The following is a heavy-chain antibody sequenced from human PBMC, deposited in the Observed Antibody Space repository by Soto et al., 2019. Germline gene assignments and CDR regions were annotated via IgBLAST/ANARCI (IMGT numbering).Heavy chain of an antibody. CDR1: GYTFTSYG. CDR2: ISAYNGNT. Sequence: ASVKVSCKASGYTFTSYGISWVRQAPGQGLEWMGWISAYNGNTNYAQKLQGRVTMTTDTSTSTAYMELRSLRSDDTAVYYCARDDLVVTATTVLIYYYYGMDVWGQGTTVTVSS. CDR3: ARDDLVVTATTVLIYYYYGMDV. D-gene: IGHD2-21*02. V-gene: IGHV1-18*01. J-gene: IGHJ6*02.